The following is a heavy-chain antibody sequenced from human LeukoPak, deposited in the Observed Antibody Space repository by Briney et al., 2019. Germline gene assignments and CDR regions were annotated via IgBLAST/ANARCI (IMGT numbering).Heavy chain of an antibody. V-gene: IGHV3-53*01. CDR1: GITVSSNY. CDR3: AKDGGLWVSAHWGDS. J-gene: IGHJ4*02. D-gene: IGHD7-27*01. CDR2: IYSGGST. Sequence: PGGSLRLSCAASGITVSSNYMSWVRQAPGKGLEWVSVIYSGGSTYYADSVKGRFTISRDNSKNTLFLQMNSLRAEDTAVYYCAKDGGLWVSAHWGDSWGRGTLVTVSS.